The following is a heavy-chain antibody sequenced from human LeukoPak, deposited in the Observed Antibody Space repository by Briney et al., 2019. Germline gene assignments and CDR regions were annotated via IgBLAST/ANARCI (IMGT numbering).Heavy chain of an antibody. CDR2: VSHGGAAHDSMAT. J-gene: IGHJ3*02. V-gene: IGHV4-59*04. CDR1: GGSVSSYH. Sequence: SETLSLTCTVSGGSVSSYHWSWVRRPPGKGLEWIGSVSHGGAAHDSMATFYNPSLKSRVTMSVDTSKNQFSLRLTSVTAADTALYFCANRVLRSGTGAFDIWGLGTVVVVSS. CDR3: ANRVLRSGTGAFDI. D-gene: IGHD1-1*01.